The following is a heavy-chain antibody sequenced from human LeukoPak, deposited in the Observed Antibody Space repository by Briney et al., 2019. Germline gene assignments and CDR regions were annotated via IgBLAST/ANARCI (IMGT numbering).Heavy chain of an antibody. J-gene: IGHJ6*03. CDR1: GFSFNRFT. CDR2: ISSNSNYI. CDR3: ASAPRYMDV. Sequence: GGSLRLSCAASGFSFNRFTMNWVRQAPGKGLEWVSSISSNSNYIYHADSVKGRFTISRDNAKNSLYLQMNSLRAEDTAVYYCASAPRYMDVWGKGTTVTVSS. V-gene: IGHV3-21*01.